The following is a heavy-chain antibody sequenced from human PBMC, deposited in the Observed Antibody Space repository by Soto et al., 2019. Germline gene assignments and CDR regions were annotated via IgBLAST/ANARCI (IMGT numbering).Heavy chain of an antibody. D-gene: IGHD2-2*01. CDR2: IIPIPGTA. Sequence: QVQLVQSGAEVKKPGSSVKVSCKASGGTFGSYAISWVRQAHGQGLEWMGGIIPIPGTANYAQKFQGRVTIAADESTSTAYMELSSLRSEDTAFYYCARSQGSSTSLEIYYYYYYGMDVWGQGTTVTVSS. CDR1: GGTFGSYA. J-gene: IGHJ6*02. V-gene: IGHV1-69*01. CDR3: ARSQGSSTSLEIYYYYYYGMDV.